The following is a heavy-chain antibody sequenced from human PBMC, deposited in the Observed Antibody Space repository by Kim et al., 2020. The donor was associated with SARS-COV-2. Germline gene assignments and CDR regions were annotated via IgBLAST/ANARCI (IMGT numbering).Heavy chain of an antibody. J-gene: IGHJ4*02. D-gene: IGHD1-7*01. CDR3: AKDPKPYNWNSRGGFDY. V-gene: IGHV3-43*01. Sequence: VKGRFTISRDNSKNSLYLQMNSLRTEDTALYYCAKDPKPYNWNSRGGFDYWGQGTLVTVSS.